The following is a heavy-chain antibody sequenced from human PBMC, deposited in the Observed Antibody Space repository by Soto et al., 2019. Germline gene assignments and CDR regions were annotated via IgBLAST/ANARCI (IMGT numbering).Heavy chain of an antibody. Sequence: SCKASGGTFSSYAISWVRQAPGQGLEWMGGIIPIFGTANYAQKFQGRVTITADKSTSTAYMELSSLRSEDTAVYYCARPSRNYSGSYYYYYGMDVWGQGTTVTVSS. CDR1: GGTFSSYA. CDR3: ARPSRNYSGSYYYYYGMDV. J-gene: IGHJ6*02. D-gene: IGHD1-26*01. CDR2: IIPIFGTA. V-gene: IGHV1-69*06.